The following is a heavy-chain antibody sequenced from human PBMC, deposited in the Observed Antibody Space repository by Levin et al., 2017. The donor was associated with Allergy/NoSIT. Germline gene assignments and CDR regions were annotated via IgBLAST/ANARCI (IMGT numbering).Heavy chain of an antibody. CDR3: ARDGAAGNHGY. J-gene: IGHJ4*02. D-gene: IGHD6-13*01. Sequence: ETLSLTCAASGFTVSSNYMSWVRQAPGKGLEWVSVIYSGGSTYYADSVKGRFTISRDNSKNTLYLQMNSLRAEDTAVYYCARDGAAGNHGYWGQGTLVTVSS. V-gene: IGHV3-53*01. CDR1: GFTVSSNY. CDR2: IYSGGST.